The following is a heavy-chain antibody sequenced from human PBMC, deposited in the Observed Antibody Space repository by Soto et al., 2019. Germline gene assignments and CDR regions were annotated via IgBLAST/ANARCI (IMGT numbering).Heavy chain of an antibody. V-gene: IGHV4-30-4*01. CDR2: IYYSGST. D-gene: IGHD2-21*01. CDR3: ARRKSSPYFDY. CDR1: GGSISSGDYY. J-gene: IGHJ4*02. Sequence: SETLSLICTVSGGSISSGDYYWSWIRQPPGKGLEWIGYIYYSGSTYYNPSLKSRVTVSVDTSKNQFSLKLSSVTAADTAVYYCARRKSSPYFDYWGQGTLVTVSS.